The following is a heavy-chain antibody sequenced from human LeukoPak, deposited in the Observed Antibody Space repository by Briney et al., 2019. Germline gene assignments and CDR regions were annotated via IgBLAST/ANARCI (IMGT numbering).Heavy chain of an antibody. CDR1: GFTFSSYA. D-gene: IGHD3-10*01. V-gene: IGHV3-30-3*01. J-gene: IGHJ4*02. Sequence: GGSLRLSCAASGFTFSSYAMHWVRQAPGKGLEWVAVISYDGSNKYYADSVKGRFTISRDNAKNSLYLQMNSLRAEDTAVYYCAREHYYGSGFDYWGQGTLVTVSS. CDR2: ISYDGSNK. CDR3: AREHYYGSGFDY.